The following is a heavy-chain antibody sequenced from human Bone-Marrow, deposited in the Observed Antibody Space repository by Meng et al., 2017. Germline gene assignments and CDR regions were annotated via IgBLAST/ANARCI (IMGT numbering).Heavy chain of an antibody. CDR3: AKVLSVSLWFGELAN. CDR2: ISASLVNI. V-gene: IGHV3-23*01. Sequence: GESLKISCAASGFSFSDYGMSWVRQVPGKGLEWVSTISASLVNIYYADSVKGRFTISRDNSKNTLYLQMNSLRAEDTAVYYCAKVLSVSLWFGELANWGQGNRVTVSS. J-gene: IGHJ4*02. D-gene: IGHD3-10*01. CDR1: GFSFSDYG.